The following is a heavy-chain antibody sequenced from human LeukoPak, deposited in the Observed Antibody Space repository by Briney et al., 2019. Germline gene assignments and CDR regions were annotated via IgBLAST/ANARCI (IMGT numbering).Heavy chain of an antibody. CDR1: GYTFTTYA. CDR2: MNPNSGNT. Sequence: APLKLSCKASGYTFTTYAINWVRQATGPGPEWMGWMNPNSGNTGYAQKFQGRVTMTRKTSIGTAYMELSSLRSEDTAVYYCARVRWLMVRGQGILGYWGQGTLVTVSS. D-gene: IGHD3-10*01. CDR3: ARVRWLMVRGQGILGY. V-gene: IGHV1-8*01. J-gene: IGHJ4*02.